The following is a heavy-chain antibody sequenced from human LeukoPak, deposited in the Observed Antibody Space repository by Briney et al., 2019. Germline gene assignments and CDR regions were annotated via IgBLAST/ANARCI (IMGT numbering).Heavy chain of an antibody. D-gene: IGHD6-19*01. CDR1: GGSISSSSYY. Sequence: PSETLSLTCTVSGGSISSSSYYWGWIRQPPGKGLEWIGRIYYSGSTYYNPSLKSRVTISVDTSKNQFSLKLSSVTAADTAVYYCARETPIAVAGYYYYYGMDVWGQGTTVTVSS. J-gene: IGHJ6*02. CDR2: IYYSGST. V-gene: IGHV4-39*02. CDR3: ARETPIAVAGYYYYYGMDV.